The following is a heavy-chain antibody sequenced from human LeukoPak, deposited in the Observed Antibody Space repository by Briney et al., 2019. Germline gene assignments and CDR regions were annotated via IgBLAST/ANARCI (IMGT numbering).Heavy chain of an antibody. D-gene: IGHD1-26*01. CDR3: ARSGDRSYYYYYYMDV. CDR2: IYYSGST. J-gene: IGHJ6*03. CDR1: GGSISSGDYY. Sequence: PSETLSLTCTVSGGSISSGDYYWSWIRQPPGKGLEWIGYIYYSGSTYYNPSLKSRVTISVDTSKNQFSLKLSSVTAADTAVYYCARSGDRSYYYYYYMDVWGKGTTVTVSS. V-gene: IGHV4-30-4*01.